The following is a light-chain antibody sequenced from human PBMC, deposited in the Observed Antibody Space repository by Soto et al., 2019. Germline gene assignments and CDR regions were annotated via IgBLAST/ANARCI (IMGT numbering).Light chain of an antibody. J-gene: IGKJ5*01. CDR1: QSISKL. CDR3: QQYITYPLT. V-gene: IGKV1-5*03. Sequence: DIQMTQSPSTLSASVGDSVTITCRASQSISKLLAWYQQKPGRAPTLLIYKASTLESGVPSRFSGSGTGTEFTLTISSLQPDDFAAYYCQQYITYPLTFGQGTRLEI. CDR2: KAS.